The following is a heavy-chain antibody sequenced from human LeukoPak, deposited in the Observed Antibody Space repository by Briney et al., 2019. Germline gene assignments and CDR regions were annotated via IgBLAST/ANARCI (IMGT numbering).Heavy chain of an antibody. CDR3: AKDLVGATWGDFDY. J-gene: IGHJ4*02. CDR1: GFTFSSYA. Sequence: QPGGPLRLSCAASGFTFSSYAMSWVRQAPGKGLEWVSAISGSGGSTYYADSVKGRFTISRDNSKNTLYLQMNSLRAEDTAVYYCAKDLVGATWGDFDYWGQGTLVTVSS. CDR2: ISGSGGST. V-gene: IGHV3-23*01. D-gene: IGHD1-26*01.